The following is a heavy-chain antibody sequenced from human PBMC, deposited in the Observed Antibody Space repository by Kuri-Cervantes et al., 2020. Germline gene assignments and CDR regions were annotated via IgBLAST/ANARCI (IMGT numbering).Heavy chain of an antibody. J-gene: IGHJ4*02. D-gene: IGHD6-6*01. Sequence: GESLKISCAGSGFTLSSYGMHWVRQSPGKGLEWVAVIWYDGSNKYYADSVKGRFTISRDNSKNTLYLQMNSLRAEDTAVYYCASVARPLGYWGQGTLVTVSS. CDR2: IWYDGSNK. CDR1: GFTLSSYG. CDR3: ASVARPLGY. V-gene: IGHV3-33*08.